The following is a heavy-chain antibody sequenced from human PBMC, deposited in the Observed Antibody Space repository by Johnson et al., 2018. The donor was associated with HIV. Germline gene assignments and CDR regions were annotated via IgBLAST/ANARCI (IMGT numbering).Heavy chain of an antibody. J-gene: IGHJ3*02. CDR1: RFTFSSYG. CDR2: ISYDGSNK. Sequence: QMQLVESGGGLVKPGGSLRLSCAASRFTFSSYGMHWVRQAPGKGLEWVAVISYDGSNKYYVDSVKGRFTISRNKSKNTLYLQMNSLRAEDTAVYYCAKDGAMAFDIWGQGTLVTVSS. V-gene: IGHV3-30*18. D-gene: IGHD2-2*01. CDR3: AKDGAMAFDI.